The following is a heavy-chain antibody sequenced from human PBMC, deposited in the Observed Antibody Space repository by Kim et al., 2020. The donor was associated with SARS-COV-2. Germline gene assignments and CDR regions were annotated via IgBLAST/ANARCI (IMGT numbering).Heavy chain of an antibody. Sequence: SETLSLTCAVYGGSFSGYYWSWIRQPPGKGLEWIGEINHSGSTNYNPSLKSRVTISVDTSKNQFSLKLISVTAADTAVYYCARGGGIEMATEWGQGTLVT. J-gene: IGHJ4*02. D-gene: IGHD5-12*01. V-gene: IGHV4-34*01. CDR2: INHSGST. CDR1: GGSFSGYY. CDR3: ARGGGIEMATE.